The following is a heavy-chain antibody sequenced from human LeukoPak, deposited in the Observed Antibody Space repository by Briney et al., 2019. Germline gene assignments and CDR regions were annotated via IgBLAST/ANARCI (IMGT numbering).Heavy chain of an antibody. Sequence: GGSLRLSCVASGFTFSSYAMSWVRQAPGKGLEWVSAISGSGGSTYYADSVKGRFTISRDNSKNTLYLQMNSLRAEDTAVYYCAKDRSYYGSGSYLVYWGQGTLVTVSS. CDR2: ISGSGGST. CDR3: AKDRSYYGSGSYLVY. V-gene: IGHV3-23*01. J-gene: IGHJ4*02. D-gene: IGHD3-10*01. CDR1: GFTFSSYA.